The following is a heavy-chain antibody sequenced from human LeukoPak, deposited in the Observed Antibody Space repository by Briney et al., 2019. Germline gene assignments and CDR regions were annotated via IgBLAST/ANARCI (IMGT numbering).Heavy chain of an antibody. J-gene: IGHJ6*02. CDR1: GFTFSSYA. D-gene: IGHD6-19*01. V-gene: IGHV3-23*01. CDR3: AKDRRVAVGPHYYYYGMDV. CDR2: ISGSGGST. Sequence: GGSLRPSCAASGFTFSSYAMSWVRQAPGKGLEWVSAISGSGGSTYYADSVKGRFTISRDNSKNTLYLQMNSLRAEDTAVYYCAKDRRVAVGPHYYYYGMDVWGQGTTVTVSS.